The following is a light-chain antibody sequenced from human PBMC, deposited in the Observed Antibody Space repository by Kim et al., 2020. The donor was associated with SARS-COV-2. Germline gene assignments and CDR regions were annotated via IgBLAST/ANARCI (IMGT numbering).Light chain of an antibody. CDR1: QVINNY. Sequence: GDRVTITCRASQVINNYLAWYQQKPGKAPTVLIYGASTLHSGVPSRFSGSGSGTDFTLTIGSLQPEDVGTYYCQKYDSAPWTFGHGTKVDI. CDR2: GAS. J-gene: IGKJ1*01. V-gene: IGKV1-27*01. CDR3: QKYDSAPWT.